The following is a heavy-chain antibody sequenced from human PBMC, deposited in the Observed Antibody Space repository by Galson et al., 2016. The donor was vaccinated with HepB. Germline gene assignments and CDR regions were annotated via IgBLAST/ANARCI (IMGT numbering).Heavy chain of an antibody. V-gene: IGHV3-23*01. Sequence: SLRLSCAVSGLTFNRFAMTWVRQVPGKGLEWVSGISGSGNSRSYADSVKGRFTISRDNSRNTLFLEMNSLRAQDTAIYYCANRPIGSCINGNCYAPPPTDYGLDVWGQGTTVIVSS. CDR2: ISGSGNSR. J-gene: IGHJ6*02. D-gene: IGHD2-8*01. CDR1: GLTFNRFA. CDR3: ANRPIGSCINGNCYAPPPTDYGLDV.